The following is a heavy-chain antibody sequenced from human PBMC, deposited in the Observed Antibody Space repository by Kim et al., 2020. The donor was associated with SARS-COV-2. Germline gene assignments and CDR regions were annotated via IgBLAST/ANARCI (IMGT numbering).Heavy chain of an antibody. Sequence: SPSFQGQVTISADKSISTAYLQWSSLKASDTAMYYCARQKGATMAGAVDIWGQGTMVTVSS. V-gene: IGHV5-51*01. CDR3: ARQKGATMAGAVDI. D-gene: IGHD1-26*01. J-gene: IGHJ3*02.